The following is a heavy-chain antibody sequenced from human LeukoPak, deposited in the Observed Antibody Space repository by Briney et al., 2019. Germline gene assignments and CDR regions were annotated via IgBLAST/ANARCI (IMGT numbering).Heavy chain of an antibody. CDR1: GYTFTSYY. V-gene: IGHV1-46*01. J-gene: IGHJ4*02. CDR3: ARDSEYDSSGMNFDY. Sequence: ASVNVSCKASGYTFTSYYMHWVRQAPGQGLEWMGIINPSGGSTSYAQKFQGRVTMTRDTSTSTVYMELSSLRSEDTAVYYRARDSEYDSSGMNFDYWGQGTLVTVSS. D-gene: IGHD3-22*01. CDR2: INPSGGST.